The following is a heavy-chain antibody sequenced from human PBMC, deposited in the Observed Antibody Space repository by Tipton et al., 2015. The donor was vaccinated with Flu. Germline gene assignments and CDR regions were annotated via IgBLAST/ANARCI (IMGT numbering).Heavy chain of an antibody. D-gene: IGHD2-21*01. CDR1: GGSIFTNYA. CDR2: IIPLFHSA. V-gene: IGHV1-69*05. CDR3: AKAPRIYESWFDS. Sequence: QLVQSGAEVKKPGSSVRASCRASGGSIFTNYAISWVRQAPGLGLEWMGGIIPLFHSAKYAQKFQCRLTITTEESSKTVYLDLSSLRSDDTAIYFCAKAPRIYESWFDSWGRGTLVTVSS. J-gene: IGHJ5*01.